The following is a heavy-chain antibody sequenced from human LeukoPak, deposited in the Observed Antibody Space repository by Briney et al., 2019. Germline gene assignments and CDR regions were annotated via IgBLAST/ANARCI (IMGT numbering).Heavy chain of an antibody. J-gene: IGHJ6*02. CDR2: ISWNSGSI. CDR1: GFTFDDYA. V-gene: IGHV3-9*01. Sequence: PGRSLRLSCAASGFTFDDYAMHWVRQAPGKGLEWVSGISWNSGSIGYADSVKGRFTISRDNAKNSLYLQMNSLRAEDTALYYCAKDIDYYGMDVWGQGTTVTVSS. CDR3: AKDIDYYGMDV.